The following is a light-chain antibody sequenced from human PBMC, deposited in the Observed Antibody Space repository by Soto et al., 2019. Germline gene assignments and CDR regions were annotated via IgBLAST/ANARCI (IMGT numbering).Light chain of an antibody. J-gene: IGLJ1*01. CDR2: EVS. CDR3: SSYTSSSTKV. V-gene: IGLV2-14*01. Sequence: QSALTQPASVSVSPGQSITISCTGTSSDVGGYNYVSWYQQHPGKAPKLMIYEVSNRPSGVSNRFSGSKSGNTASLTISGLQAEDEADYYCSSYTSSSTKVFGTGTKLTVL. CDR1: SSDVGGYNY.